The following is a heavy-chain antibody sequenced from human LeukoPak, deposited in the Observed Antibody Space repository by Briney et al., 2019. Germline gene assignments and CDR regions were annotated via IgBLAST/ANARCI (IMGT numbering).Heavy chain of an antibody. V-gene: IGHV3-23*01. CDR3: ARAGLPGDAFDI. J-gene: IGHJ3*02. Sequence: GGSLRLSCAASGFTFSGSAMSWVRQAPGEGLEWVSLISYSGANSYYTDSVRGRFTISRDNSKDTLFLQMNSLRAEDTAIYYCARAGLPGDAFDIWGQGTMVTVSS. CDR1: GFTFSGSA. D-gene: IGHD3-16*01. CDR2: ISYSGANS.